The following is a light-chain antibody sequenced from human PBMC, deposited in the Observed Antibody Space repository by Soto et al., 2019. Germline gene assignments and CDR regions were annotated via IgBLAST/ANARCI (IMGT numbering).Light chain of an antibody. Sequence: DIQVTQSPSTLSASVGDRVTITCRASQSINSWLAWYQQTPGKAPKLLIFDASNLETGVPSRFSGSGSGTDFTLTITSLQPDDFATYYCQQYNSYPSTFGQGTKVEV. J-gene: IGKJ1*01. CDR1: QSINSW. CDR3: QQYNSYPST. V-gene: IGKV1-5*01. CDR2: DAS.